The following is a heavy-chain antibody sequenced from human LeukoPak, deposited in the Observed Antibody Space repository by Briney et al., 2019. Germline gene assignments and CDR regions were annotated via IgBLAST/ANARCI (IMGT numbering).Heavy chain of an antibody. CDR2: ISSSSSTI. CDR1: GFSFSSYN. V-gene: IGHV3-48*01. CDR3: TRGPGIAVAGPYWYFDL. Sequence: GGSLTLSCAAAGFSFSSYNMNWVRQAPGKGLEWVSYISSSSSTIYYADSVKGRFTISRAISQNTLYLQMNSLRADDTALYYCTRGPGIAVAGPYWYFDLWGRGALVTVSS. J-gene: IGHJ2*01. D-gene: IGHD6-19*01.